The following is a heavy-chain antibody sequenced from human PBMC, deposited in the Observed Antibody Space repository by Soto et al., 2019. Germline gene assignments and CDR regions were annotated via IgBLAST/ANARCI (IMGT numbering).Heavy chain of an antibody. D-gene: IGHD1-26*01. V-gene: IGHV5-51*01. CDR2: IYPGDSDT. Sequence: PGESLTISCKGSGYSFTSYWIGWVRQMPGKGLEWMGIIYPGDSDTRYSPSFQGQVTISADKSISTAYLQWSSLKASDTAMYYCARQEPSISYGMDVWGQGTTVTVSS. CDR3: ARQEPSISYGMDV. J-gene: IGHJ6*02. CDR1: GYSFTSYW.